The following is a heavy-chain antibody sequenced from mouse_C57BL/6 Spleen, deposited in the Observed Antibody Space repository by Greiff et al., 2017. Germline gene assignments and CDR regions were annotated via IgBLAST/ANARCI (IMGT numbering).Heavy chain of an antibody. V-gene: IGHV1-69*01. J-gene: IGHJ3*01. CDR1: GYTFTSYW. CDR2: IDPSDSYT. CDR3: ARGDYDYAGFAF. D-gene: IGHD2-4*01. Sequence: QVQLQQPGAELVMPGASVKLSCKASGYTFTSYWMHWVKQRPGQGLEWIGEIDPSDSYTNYNQKFKGKSTLTVDKSSSTAYMQLRSLTSEDSAVXVCARGDYDYAGFAFWGKGTLVTVSA.